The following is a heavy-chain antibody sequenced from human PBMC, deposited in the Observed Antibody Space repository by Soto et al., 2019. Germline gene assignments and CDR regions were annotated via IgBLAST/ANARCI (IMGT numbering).Heavy chain of an antibody. V-gene: IGHV1-69*06. J-gene: IGHJ6*02. CDR2: IIPIFGTA. CDR1: GGTFSSYA. CDR3: ARARRITIFGVVTGHYGMDV. Sequence: ASVKVSCKASGGTFSSYAISWVRQAPGQGLEWMGGIIPIFGTANYAQKFQGRVTITADKSTSTAYMELSSLRSEDTAVYYCARARRITIFGVVTGHYGMDVWGQGTTVTVS. D-gene: IGHD3-3*01.